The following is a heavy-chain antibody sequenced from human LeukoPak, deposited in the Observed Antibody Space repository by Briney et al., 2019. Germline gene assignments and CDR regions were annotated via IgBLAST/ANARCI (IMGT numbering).Heavy chain of an antibody. CDR3: ATRPPLRPELRGLDP. CDR2: IIPILSIA. Sequence: WASVKVSCKASGGTFSSYAISWVRQAPGQGLEWMGRIIPILSIANYAQKFQGRVTITADKSTSTAYMELSSLRSEDTAVYYCATRPPLRPELRGLDPWGQGTLVTVSS. J-gene: IGHJ5*02. CDR1: GGTFSSYA. V-gene: IGHV1-69*04. D-gene: IGHD3-10*01.